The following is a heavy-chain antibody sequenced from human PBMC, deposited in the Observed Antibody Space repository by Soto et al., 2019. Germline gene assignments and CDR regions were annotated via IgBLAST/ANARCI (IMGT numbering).Heavy chain of an antibody. J-gene: IGHJ3*02. CDR2: MNPNSGNT. CDR1: GYTFTSYD. D-gene: IGHD2-2*01. V-gene: IGHV1-8*01. Sequence: GASVKVSCKASGYTFTSYDINWVRQATGQGLEWMGWMNPNSGNTGYAQKFQGRVTMTRNTSISTAYMELSSLRPEDTAVYYCARGAYCSSTSCYPYDAFDIWGQGTMVTVSS. CDR3: ARGAYCSSTSCYPYDAFDI.